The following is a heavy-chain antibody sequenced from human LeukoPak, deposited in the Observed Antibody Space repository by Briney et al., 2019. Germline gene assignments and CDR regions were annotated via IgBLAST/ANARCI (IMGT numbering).Heavy chain of an antibody. CDR2: IFYTGTA. Sequence: SETLSLTCNVSGGSISNNNYFWAWIRQPPGKGLEWLGSIFYTGTAYYNPSLESPVTLSVDTSKNQFSLKVTSVMAADTAMYFCARQTGSGLFILPGGQGTLVTVSS. J-gene: IGHJ4*02. CDR3: ARQTGSGLFILP. D-gene: IGHD3/OR15-3a*01. CDR1: GGSISNNNYF. V-gene: IGHV4-39*07.